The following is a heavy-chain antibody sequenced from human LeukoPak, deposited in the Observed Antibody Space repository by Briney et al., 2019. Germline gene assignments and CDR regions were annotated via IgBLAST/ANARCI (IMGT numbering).Heavy chain of an antibody. CDR1: GLSFSSFA. J-gene: IGHJ4*02. Sequence: PGGSLRLSCAASGLSFSSFAVSWVRQGPARGLEWVSSIRGSGETFYADSVKGRFTLSSDSSRNTVYFQLNNLRVEDTAIYYCAKASWVSSTDAVRWGQGTLVTVSS. CDR2: IRGSGET. D-gene: IGHD3-16*01. CDR3: AKASWVSSTDAVR. V-gene: IGHV3-23*01.